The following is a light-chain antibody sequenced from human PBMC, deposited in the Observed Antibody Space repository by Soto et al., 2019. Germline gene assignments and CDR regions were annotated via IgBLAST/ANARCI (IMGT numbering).Light chain of an antibody. V-gene: IGLV2-8*01. CDR1: SNDIGTYDY. Sequence: QSVLTQPISVSGSPGRSITISCTGNSNDIGTYDYVCWYQQHPGKAPRLIIHEVNQRPSGVPDRFSGSKSGNTASLTVSGLQAEDEGTYYCSSYGGYNNVVFGTGTKVTVL. CDR3: SSYGGYNNVV. J-gene: IGLJ1*01. CDR2: EVN.